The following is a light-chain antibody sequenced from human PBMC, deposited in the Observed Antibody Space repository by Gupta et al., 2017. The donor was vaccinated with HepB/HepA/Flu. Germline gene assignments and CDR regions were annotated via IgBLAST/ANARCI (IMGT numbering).Light chain of an antibody. CDR3: QTWGPGIRV. Sequence: QLVLTQSPSASASLGASVKLTCTLDSGHSRYANAWHQQEPGKGPRYLMKINRDGSHNKGDVIPGRFSGSISGAERYLTISRLQSEDEADYYCQTWGPGIRVFGGGTKLTVL. J-gene: IGLJ2*01. CDR2: INRDGSH. V-gene: IGLV4-69*01. CDR1: SGHSRYA.